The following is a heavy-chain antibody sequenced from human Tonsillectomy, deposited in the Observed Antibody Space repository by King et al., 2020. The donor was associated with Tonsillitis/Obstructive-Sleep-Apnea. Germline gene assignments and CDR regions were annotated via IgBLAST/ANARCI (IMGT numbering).Heavy chain of an antibody. Sequence: QLQESGPGLVKPSETLSLTCTVSGGSISSSSYYWGWIRQPPGKGLEWIVSIYYSGSTYYNPSLKSRVTISVDTSKNQFSLKLSSVTAADTAVYYCARHRRELLPVFIDYWGQGTLVTVSS. CDR1: GGSISSSSYY. CDR3: ARHRRELLPVFIDY. J-gene: IGHJ4*02. CDR2: IYYSGST. V-gene: IGHV4-39*01. D-gene: IGHD1-26*01.